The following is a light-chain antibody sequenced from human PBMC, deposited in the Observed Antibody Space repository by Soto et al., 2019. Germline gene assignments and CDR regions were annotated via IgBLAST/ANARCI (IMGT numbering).Light chain of an antibody. CDR2: VAS. J-gene: IGKJ1*01. V-gene: IGKV3-20*01. CDR3: HQYHRSPRT. CDR1: QSVSSSY. Sequence: EIVLTQSPGTLSLSPGERATLSCRASQSVSSSYLAWYQQKPGQAPRLLLFVASSRAAGIPDRFSGSGSGTDFTLTISKLEPEDFAVYFCHQYHRSPRTFGQGTKVDIK.